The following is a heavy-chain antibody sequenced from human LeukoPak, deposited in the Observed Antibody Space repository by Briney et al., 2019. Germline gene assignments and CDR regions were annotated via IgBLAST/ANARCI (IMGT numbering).Heavy chain of an antibody. J-gene: IGHJ4*02. CDR1: GFTFSDYY. V-gene: IGHV3-11*06. Sequence: GGSLRLSCAASGFTFSDYYMSWIRQAPGKGLEWVSYISSSSSYTNYADSVKGRFTISRDNAKNSLYLQVNSLRAEDTAVYYCARAGRYCSSTSCSIPDYWGQGTLVTVSS. CDR2: ISSSSSYT. CDR3: ARAGRYCSSTSCSIPDY. D-gene: IGHD2-2*01.